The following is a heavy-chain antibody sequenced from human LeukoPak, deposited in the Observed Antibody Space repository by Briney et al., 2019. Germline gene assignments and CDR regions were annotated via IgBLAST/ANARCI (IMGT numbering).Heavy chain of an antibody. V-gene: IGHV4-59*12. CDR3: ARRMYSSSWYGTYYMDV. J-gene: IGHJ6*03. CDR1: GGSISIYY. D-gene: IGHD6-13*01. Sequence: SSETLSLTCTVSGGSISIYYWSWIRQPPGKGLEWIGYIYYSGSTNYNPSLKSRVTISVDTSKDQFSLKLSSVTAADTAVYYCARRMYSSSWYGTYYMDVWGKGTTVTISS. CDR2: IYYSGST.